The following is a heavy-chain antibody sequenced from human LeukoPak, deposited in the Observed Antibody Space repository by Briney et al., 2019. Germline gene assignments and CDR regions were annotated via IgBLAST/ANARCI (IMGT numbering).Heavy chain of an antibody. D-gene: IGHD5-18*01. J-gene: IGHJ4*01. Sequence: ASVKVSCKASGYTFTGYYMHWVRQAPGQGLEWMGWINPNSGGTNYAQKFQGRVTMTRDTSISTAYMELSRLRSDDTAVYYCARDGYSYGSYYFDYWGHGTLVTVSS. CDR1: GYTFTGYY. V-gene: IGHV1-2*02. CDR3: ARDGYSYGSYYFDY. CDR2: INPNSGGT.